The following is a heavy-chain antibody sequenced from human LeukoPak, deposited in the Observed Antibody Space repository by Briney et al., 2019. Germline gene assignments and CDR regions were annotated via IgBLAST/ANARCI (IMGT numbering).Heavy chain of an antibody. CDR3: AGLSGSAPYFDY. J-gene: IGHJ4*02. Sequence: SVKVSCKASGGTFSSYAISWVRQAPGQGLEWMGGIIPIFGTAKYAQKFQGRVTITTDESTSTAYMELSSLRSEDTAVYYCAGLSGSAPYFDYWGQGTLVTVSS. CDR1: GGTFSSYA. V-gene: IGHV1-69*05. D-gene: IGHD5-12*01. CDR2: IIPIFGTA.